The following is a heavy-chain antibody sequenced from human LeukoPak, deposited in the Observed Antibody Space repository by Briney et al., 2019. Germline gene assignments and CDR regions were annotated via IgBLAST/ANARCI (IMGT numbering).Heavy chain of an antibody. J-gene: IGHJ4*02. Sequence: ASVKVSCKLSGYKFTDHFVHWVKQAPGKGLQWMGLIDPEDGETKYAAMFEDRVTITADTSRDSVFLDLKNLRSEDTAMYYCARNYFDFWGQESLVTVSA. CDR2: IDPEDGET. CDR3: ARNYFDF. V-gene: IGHV1-69-2*01. CDR1: GYKFTDHF.